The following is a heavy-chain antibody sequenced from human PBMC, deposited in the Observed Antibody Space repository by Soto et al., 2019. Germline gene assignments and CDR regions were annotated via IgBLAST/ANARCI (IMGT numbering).Heavy chain of an antibody. D-gene: IGHD3-16*01. CDR2: MNPGSGDT. Sequence: ASVKVSCKASGYSFTNNDVSWVRQATGQGLEWMGWMNPGSGDTGYAQKFQGRVTMTRDISIATAYMELNNLRSDDTAIYYCARMETFGSLNWFDPWGQGTLLTVSS. CDR1: GYSFTNND. V-gene: IGHV1-8*01. J-gene: IGHJ5*02. CDR3: ARMETFGSLNWFDP.